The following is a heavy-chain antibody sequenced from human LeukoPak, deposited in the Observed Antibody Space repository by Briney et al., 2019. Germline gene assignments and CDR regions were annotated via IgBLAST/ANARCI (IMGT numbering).Heavy chain of an antibody. J-gene: IGHJ4*02. CDR3: ARDSRDSSGWSKPFEY. D-gene: IGHD6-19*01. Sequence: ASVKVSCKASGGVFSNSAISWVRQAPGQGLEWMGGIIPIFGTPDYTQKFQGRVTITADESTSTVYMELSSLKSEDTAMYYCARDSRDSSGWSKPFEYWGQGTLVTVSS. CDR1: GGVFSNSA. V-gene: IGHV1-69*13. CDR2: IIPIFGTP.